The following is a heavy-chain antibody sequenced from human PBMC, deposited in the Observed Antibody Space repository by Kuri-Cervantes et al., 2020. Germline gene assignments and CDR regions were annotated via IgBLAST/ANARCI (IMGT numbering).Heavy chain of an antibody. CDR1: GFTFSSYA. CDR3: ARAWGDILTGYWGDAFDI. D-gene: IGHD3-9*01. J-gene: IGHJ3*02. CDR2: ISGSGGST. Sequence: LSLTCAASGFTFSSYAMSWVRQAPGKGLEWVSAISGSGGSTYYADSVKGRFTISRDNSKNSLYLQMNSLRAEDTAVYYCARAWGDILTGYWGDAFDIWGQGTMVTVSS. V-gene: IGHV3-23*01.